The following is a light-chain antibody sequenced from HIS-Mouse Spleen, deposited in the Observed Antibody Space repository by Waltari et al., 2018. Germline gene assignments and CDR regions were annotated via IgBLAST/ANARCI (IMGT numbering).Light chain of an antibody. V-gene: IGLV1-47*01. CDR3: AAWDDSLSGHVV. J-gene: IGLJ2*01. CDR2: RNK. CDR1: SSNIGRNY. Sequence: QSVLTQPPSASGTPGQRVTISCSGSSSNIGRNYVYWYQQLPGTAPKLLISRNKQRPSGVPDRFSGSKSGSSASLAISGLRSEDEADYYCAAWDDSLSGHVVFGGGTKLTVL.